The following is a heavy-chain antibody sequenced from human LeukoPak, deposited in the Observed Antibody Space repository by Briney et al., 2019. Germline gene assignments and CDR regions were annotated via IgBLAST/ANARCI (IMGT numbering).Heavy chain of an antibody. CDR3: ARGSRITMVRGVKTLDY. D-gene: IGHD3-10*01. J-gene: IGHJ4*02. V-gene: IGHV4-34*01. CDR1: GGSFRRYY. Sequence: SETLSLTCAVYGGSFRRYYWRWLRQPPWKGLDWSGEINHSGSTNYNPSLKSRVNISVATSKNQFSLKLSSVTAADTAVYYCARGSRITMVRGVKTLDYWGQGTLVTVSS. CDR2: INHSGST.